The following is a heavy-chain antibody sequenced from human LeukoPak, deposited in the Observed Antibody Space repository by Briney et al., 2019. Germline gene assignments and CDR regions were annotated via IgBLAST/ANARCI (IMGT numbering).Heavy chain of an antibody. J-gene: IGHJ6*02. V-gene: IGHV3-21*01. Sequence: GGSLRLSCAASGFPFSRYSMNWGRQAPGKGLEWVSSISSSSSYIYYADSVKGRFTISRDNAKNSLYLQMNSLRAEDTAVYYCARCTGMAYGMDVWGQGTTVTVSS. CDR2: ISSSSSYI. CDR1: GFPFSRYS. CDR3: ARCTGMAYGMDV. D-gene: IGHD5-18*01.